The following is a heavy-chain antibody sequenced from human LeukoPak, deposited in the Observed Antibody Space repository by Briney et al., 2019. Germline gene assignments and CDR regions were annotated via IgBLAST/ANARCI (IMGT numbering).Heavy chain of an antibody. CDR3: ARGPFTMLRGADNWFDP. V-gene: IGHV4-4*07. Sequence: SETLSLTCTVSGGSISSYYWSWIRQPAGKGLEWIGRIYTSGSTNYNPSLKSRVTMSVDTSKNQFSLKLSSVTAADTAVDYCARGPFTMLRGADNWFDPWGQGTLVTVSS. D-gene: IGHD3-10*01. CDR2: IYTSGST. CDR1: GGSISSYY. J-gene: IGHJ5*02.